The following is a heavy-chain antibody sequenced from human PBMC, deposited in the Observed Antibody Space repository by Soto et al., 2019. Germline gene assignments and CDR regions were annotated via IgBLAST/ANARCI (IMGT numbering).Heavy chain of an antibody. V-gene: IGHV1-69*01. CDR2: IIPIFGTA. D-gene: IGHD1-26*01. Sequence: QVQLVQSGAEVKKPGSSVKVSCKASGGTFSSYAISWVRQAPGQGLEWMGGIIPIFGTANYAQKFQGRVTITADESTSTAYMELSSLRSEDTAMYYCARDPVGSGSYWLDYWGQGTLVTVSS. CDR1: GGTFSSYA. J-gene: IGHJ4*02. CDR3: ARDPVGSGSYWLDY.